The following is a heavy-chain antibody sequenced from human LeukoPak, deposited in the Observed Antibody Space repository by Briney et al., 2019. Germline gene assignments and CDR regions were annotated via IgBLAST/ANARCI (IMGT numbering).Heavy chain of an antibody. CDR2: ISAYNGNT. Sequence: GASVKVSCKASGYTFTSYGISWVRQAAGQGLEGMGWISAYNGNTNYAQKLQGRVTMTTDTSTSTAYMELRSLRSDDTAVYYCARDTAVRGAFDVWGQGTMVTVSS. D-gene: IGHD2-21*02. V-gene: IGHV1-18*01. CDR1: GYTFTSYG. CDR3: ARDTAVRGAFDV. J-gene: IGHJ3*01.